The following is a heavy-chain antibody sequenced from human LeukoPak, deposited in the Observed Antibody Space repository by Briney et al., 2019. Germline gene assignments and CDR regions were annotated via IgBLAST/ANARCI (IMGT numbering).Heavy chain of an antibody. Sequence: PSETLSLTCTVSGGSISSYYWSWIRQPPGKGLEWVGYIYYSGSTNYNPSLKSRVTISVDTSKNQFSLKLSSVTAADTAAYYCARVLGYCTNGVCPRAFDIWGQGTMVTVSS. D-gene: IGHD2-8*01. CDR1: GGSISSYY. CDR2: IYYSGST. V-gene: IGHV4-59*12. CDR3: ARVLGYCTNGVCPRAFDI. J-gene: IGHJ3*02.